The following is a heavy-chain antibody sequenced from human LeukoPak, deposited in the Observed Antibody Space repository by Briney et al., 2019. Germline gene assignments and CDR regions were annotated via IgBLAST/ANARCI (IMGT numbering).Heavy chain of an antibody. CDR3: ARLSHSSEYGAFDI. CDR1: GFTVTSSY. J-gene: IGHJ3*02. CDR2: LYSAGNT. V-gene: IGHV3-66*02. D-gene: IGHD3-22*01. Sequence: GGSLRLSCAASGFTVTSSYMGWVRQASGKGLDWVSVLYSAGNTFYPDSVKGRFTISRDNSQNMLFLQMDSLRAEDTAVYYCARLSHSSEYGAFDIWGQGTLVTVSS.